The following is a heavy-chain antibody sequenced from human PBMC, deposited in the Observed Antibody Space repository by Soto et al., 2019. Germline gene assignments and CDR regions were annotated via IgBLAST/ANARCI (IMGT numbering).Heavy chain of an antibody. CDR1: GGSFSGYY. D-gene: IGHD2-15*01. Sequence: SETLSLTCAVYGGSFSGYYWSWIRQPPGKGLEWIGEINHSGSTNYNPSLKSRVTISVDTSKNQFSLKLSSVTAADTAVYYCASLHRWQLPRNYYYYYMDVWGKGTTVTVSS. CDR3: ASLHRWQLPRNYYYYYMDV. V-gene: IGHV4-34*01. J-gene: IGHJ6*03. CDR2: INHSGST.